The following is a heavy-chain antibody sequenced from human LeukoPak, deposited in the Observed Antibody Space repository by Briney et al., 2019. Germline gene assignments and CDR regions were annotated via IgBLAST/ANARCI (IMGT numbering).Heavy chain of an antibody. CDR2: ISYDGSNK. J-gene: IGHJ4*02. Sequence: GRSLRLSCAASGFTFSSYGMHWVRQAPGKGLEWVAVISYDGSNKYYADPVKGRFTISRDNSKNTLYLQMNSLRAEDTAVYYCAKDSLIAAAGEGDFDYWGQGTLVTVSS. CDR3: AKDSLIAAAGEGDFDY. D-gene: IGHD6-13*01. V-gene: IGHV3-30*18. CDR1: GFTFSSYG.